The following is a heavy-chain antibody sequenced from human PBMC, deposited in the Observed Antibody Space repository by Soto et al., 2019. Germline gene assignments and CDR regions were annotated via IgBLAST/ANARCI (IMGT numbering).Heavy chain of an antibody. CDR1: GYTFTSYG. CDR2: ISAYNGNT. V-gene: IGHV1-18*01. Sequence: ASVKLSCKGSGYTFTSYGISWVRQAPGQGLEWMGWISAYNGNTNYAQKLQGRVTMTTDTSTNTAYMELRSLRSDDTAVYYCARDQQQLTYNWFDPWAREPWSPSPQ. CDR3: ARDQQQLTYNWFDP. D-gene: IGHD6-13*01. J-gene: IGHJ5*02.